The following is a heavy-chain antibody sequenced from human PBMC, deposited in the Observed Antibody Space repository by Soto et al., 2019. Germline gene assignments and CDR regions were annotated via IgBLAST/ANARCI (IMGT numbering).Heavy chain of an antibody. CDR3: ARDKGYCSGASCPDFDY. CDR1: GGTLSSYT. D-gene: IGHD2-15*01. V-gene: IGHV1-69*04. Sequence: SVKVSCKASGGTLSSYTFSWVRQAPGQGLEWMGRIIPNLGITNYAQKSQGRNTIIVYKSTSTAYMGLSSLRSEDTAVYYCARDKGYCSGASCPDFDYWGQGTLVTVSS. CDR2: IIPNLGIT. J-gene: IGHJ4*02.